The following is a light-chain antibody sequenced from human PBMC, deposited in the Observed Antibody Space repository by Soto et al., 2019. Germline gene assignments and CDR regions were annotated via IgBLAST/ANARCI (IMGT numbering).Light chain of an antibody. Sequence: DIQMTQSPSTLSGAVGDRVAITWRASQTISSWLAWYQQKPGKAPKLLIYKASTLKSGVPSRFSGSGSGTEFTLTISSLQPDDFATYYCQQLFDSPITFGQGTRLEIK. V-gene: IGKV1-5*03. CDR1: QTISSW. CDR2: KAS. CDR3: QQLFDSPIT. J-gene: IGKJ5*01.